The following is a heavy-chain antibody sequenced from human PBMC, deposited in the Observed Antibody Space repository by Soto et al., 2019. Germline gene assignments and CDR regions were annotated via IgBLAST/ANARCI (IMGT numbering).Heavy chain of an antibody. J-gene: IGHJ4*02. D-gene: IGHD2-15*01. CDR1: GYTFTSYG. CDR2: ISAYNGNT. Sequence: GASXKVSWKSSGYTFTSYGISCVRQAPGQGLEWMGWISAYNGNTNYAQKLQGRVTMTTDTSTSTAYMELRSLRSDDTAVYYCARVGYCSGGSCLVFDYWGQGTLVTVSS. V-gene: IGHV1-18*01. CDR3: ARVGYCSGGSCLVFDY.